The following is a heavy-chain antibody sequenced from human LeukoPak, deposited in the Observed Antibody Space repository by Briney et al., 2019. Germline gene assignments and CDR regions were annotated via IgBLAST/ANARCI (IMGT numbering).Heavy chain of an antibody. CDR2: IYYSGST. D-gene: IGHD2-21*02. V-gene: IGHV4-59*01. CDR1: GGSISSYY. J-gene: IGHJ4*02. CDR3: ARVVVVTAIDITFDY. Sequence: SETLSLTCTVSGGSISSYYWSWIRQPPGEGLEWIGYIYYSGSTNYNPSLKSRVTISVDTSKNQFSLKLSSVTAADTAVYYCARVVVVTAIDITFDYWGQGTLVTVSS.